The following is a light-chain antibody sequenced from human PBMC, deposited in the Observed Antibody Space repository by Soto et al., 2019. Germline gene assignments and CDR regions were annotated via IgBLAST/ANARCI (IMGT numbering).Light chain of an antibody. V-gene: IGLV2-23*01. CDR2: EGS. J-gene: IGLJ1*01. Sequence: QSALTQPASVSGSPGQSITISCTGTSSDVGSYNLVSWYQQHPGKAPKLMIYEGSKRPSGVSNRFSGSKSGNTASLTISGLQAEDEADYYCCSHEGSSTDVFGNGTKVTV. CDR3: CSHEGSSTDV. CDR1: SSDVGSYNL.